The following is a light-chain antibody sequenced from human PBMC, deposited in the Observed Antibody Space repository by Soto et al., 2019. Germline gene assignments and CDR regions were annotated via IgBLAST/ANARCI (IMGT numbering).Light chain of an antibody. CDR1: QSVSSK. J-gene: IGKJ1*01. CDR2: GAS. Sequence: EVGMTQSKATLSVSPGEGATLSCRASQSVSSKLAWYQQKPGQAPRLLIYGASTRATGIPARFSGSGSGTEFTLIISSLQSEDSAVYYCQQYNSWLWTFGQGTKVDTK. V-gene: IGKV3-15*01. CDR3: QQYNSWLWT.